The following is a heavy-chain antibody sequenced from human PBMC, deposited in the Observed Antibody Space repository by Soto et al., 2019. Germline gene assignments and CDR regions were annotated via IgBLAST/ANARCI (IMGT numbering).Heavy chain of an antibody. D-gene: IGHD3-22*01. CDR2: ISRDGTNT. CDR3: VKETYYYDVSSYYRLES. V-gene: IGHV3-43*01. J-gene: IGHJ4*02. Sequence: PGGSLRLSCAASGFTFDYYNMHWVRQPPGKGLEWVSLISRDGTNTNYAESVKGRFTISRDNSKNSLYLQMNSLRTEDTALYYCVKETYYYDVSSYYRLESWGQGTLVTVSS. CDR1: GFTFDYYN.